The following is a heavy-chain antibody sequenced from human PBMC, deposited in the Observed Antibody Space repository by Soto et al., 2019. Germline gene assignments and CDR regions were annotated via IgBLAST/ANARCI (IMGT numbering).Heavy chain of an antibody. J-gene: IGHJ4*02. CDR2: ISYDGSNK. Sequence: GGSLRLSCAASGFTFSSYGMHWVRQAPGKGLEWVAVISYDGSNKYYADSVKGRFTISRDNSKNTLYLQMNSLRAEDTAVYYCAKDDTAVGDSHFDYWGQGTLVTVSS. CDR3: AKDDTAVGDSHFDY. CDR1: GFTFSSYG. V-gene: IGHV3-30*18. D-gene: IGHD5-18*01.